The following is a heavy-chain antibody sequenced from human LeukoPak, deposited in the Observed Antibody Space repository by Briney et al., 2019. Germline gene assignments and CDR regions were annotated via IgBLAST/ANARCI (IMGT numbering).Heavy chain of an antibody. D-gene: IGHD3-3*01. Sequence: GVSLRLSCAASGFTFSSYSMNWVRQAPGKGLEWVSSISSSSSYIYYADSVKGRFTISRDNAKNSLYLQMNSLRAEDTAVYYCARSPEWLNWFDPWGQGTLVTVSS. CDR1: GFTFSSYS. CDR3: ARSPEWLNWFDP. CDR2: ISSSSSYI. V-gene: IGHV3-21*01. J-gene: IGHJ5*02.